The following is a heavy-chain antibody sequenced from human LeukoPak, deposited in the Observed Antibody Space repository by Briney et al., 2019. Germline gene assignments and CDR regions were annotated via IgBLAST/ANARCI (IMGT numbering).Heavy chain of an antibody. Sequence: GGSLRLSCVASGFTFSSYWMSWVRQAPGKRLEWVANIKEEGSGKYYVDSVKGRFTISRDNAKNSLYLQMNSLRAEDTAVYYCARIYYDSSGYRLFDYWGQGTLVTVSS. D-gene: IGHD3-22*01. CDR3: ARIYYDSSGYRLFDY. CDR1: GFTFSSYW. J-gene: IGHJ4*02. CDR2: IKEEGSGK. V-gene: IGHV3-7*02.